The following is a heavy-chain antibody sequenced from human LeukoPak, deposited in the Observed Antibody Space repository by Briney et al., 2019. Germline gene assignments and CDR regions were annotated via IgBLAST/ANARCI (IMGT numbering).Heavy chain of an antibody. V-gene: IGHV3-30*02. D-gene: IGHD5-24*01. CDR2: IRYDGSNK. CDR3: AKDTGDGYNYDY. J-gene: IGHJ4*02. Sequence: GGSLRLSCAASGFTFSSYGMHWVRQAPGKGLGWVAFIRYDGSNKYYADSVKGRFTISRDNSKNTLYLQMNSLRAEDTAVYYCAKDTGDGYNYDYWGQGTLVTVSS. CDR1: GFTFSSYG.